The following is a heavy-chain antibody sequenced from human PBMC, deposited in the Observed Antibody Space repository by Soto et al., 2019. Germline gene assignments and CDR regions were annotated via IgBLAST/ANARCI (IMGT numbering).Heavy chain of an antibody. V-gene: IGHV3-30*18. J-gene: IGHJ5*02. Sequence: HVQLVESGGGVVQPGRSLRLSCAASGFTFSSYGMHWVRQAPGKGLEWVALISYDGSNKYYADSVKGRFTISRDNSKITLYLQMNSLRADDTAVYYCAKDSGRGYNYGQHWFGPWGQGTLVTVSS. CDR1: GFTFSSYG. CDR3: AKDSGRGYNYGQHWFGP. D-gene: IGHD5-18*01. CDR2: ISYDGSNK.